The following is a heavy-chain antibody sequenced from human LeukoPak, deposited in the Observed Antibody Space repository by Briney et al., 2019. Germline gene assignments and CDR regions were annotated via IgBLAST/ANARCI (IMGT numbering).Heavy chain of an antibody. Sequence: SETLSLTCGVSGGSLGGYYWSWIRQAPGKGLEWIGEIHDSGRTNYNPPLKSRVTISVDTSKNQFSLHLNSVTAADTAVYYCARVKAVPAPRGFDSWGQGTLVTVSS. CDR2: IHDSGRT. CDR3: ARVKAVPAPRGFDS. D-gene: IGHD6-19*01. CDR1: GGSLGGYY. V-gene: IGHV4-34*01. J-gene: IGHJ4*02.